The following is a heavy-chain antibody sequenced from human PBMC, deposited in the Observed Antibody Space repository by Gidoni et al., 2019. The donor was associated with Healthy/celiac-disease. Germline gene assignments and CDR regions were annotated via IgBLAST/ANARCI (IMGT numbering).Heavy chain of an antibody. CDR2: TYYRSKWYN. CDR1: GDSVSSNSAA. CDR3: ARDKVHITGTLPFDY. Sequence: QVQLQQSGPGLVKHSQTLSLTCAISGDSVSSNSAAWNWIRQSPSRGFEWLGRTYYRSKWYNDYAVYVKSRRTSNPDTAKNQFSLQLNSVTHEDTAVYYGARDKVHITGTLPFDYWGQGTLVTVSS. V-gene: IGHV6-1*01. J-gene: IGHJ4*02. D-gene: IGHD1-7*01.